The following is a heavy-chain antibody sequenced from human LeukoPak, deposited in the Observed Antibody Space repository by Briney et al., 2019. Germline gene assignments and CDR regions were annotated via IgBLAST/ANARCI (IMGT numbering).Heavy chain of an antibody. CDR1: GFTFSSYW. Sequence: GGSLRLSCAASGFTFSSYWMSWVRQAPGKGLEWVTNIKQDGSEKYYVDSVKGRFTISRDNAKNSLYLQMNSLRAEDTAVYYCAREEGSSWSIYYYYYMDVWGKGTTVTVSS. J-gene: IGHJ6*03. D-gene: IGHD6-13*01. CDR3: AREEGSSWSIYYYYYMDV. CDR2: IKQDGSEK. V-gene: IGHV3-7*01.